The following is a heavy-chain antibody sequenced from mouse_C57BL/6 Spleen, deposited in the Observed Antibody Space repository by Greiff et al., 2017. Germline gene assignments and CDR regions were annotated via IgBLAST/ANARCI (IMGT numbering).Heavy chain of an antibody. CDR1: GYTFTSYW. J-gene: IGHJ2*01. Sequence: QVQLQQPGAELVMPGASVKLSCKASGYTFTSYWMHWVKQRPGQGLEWIGEIDPSDSYTNYNQKFKGKSTLTVDKSSSTAYMQLSSLTSEDSAVYYCAREGEVASFDDWGQGTTLTVSS. V-gene: IGHV1-69*01. CDR3: AREGEVASFDD. CDR2: IDPSDSYT. D-gene: IGHD6-1*01.